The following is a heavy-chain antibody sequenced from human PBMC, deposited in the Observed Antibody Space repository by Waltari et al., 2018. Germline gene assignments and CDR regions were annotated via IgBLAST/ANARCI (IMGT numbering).Heavy chain of an antibody. V-gene: IGHV1-2*06. CDR1: GYIFINSF. J-gene: IGHJ3*01. CDR2: INCRNGGP. CDR3: TLSFNVNAFNI. Sequence: VQLEQSGAEVRNHGASVKVSCKASGYIFINSFMPWVRQAPGQGLEWIGRINCRNGGPDYARKFQGRVTMTRDTSLNTAYLELTGLRSDDMAIYYCTLSFNVNAFNIWGPGTRVTVSS. D-gene: IGHD2-15*01.